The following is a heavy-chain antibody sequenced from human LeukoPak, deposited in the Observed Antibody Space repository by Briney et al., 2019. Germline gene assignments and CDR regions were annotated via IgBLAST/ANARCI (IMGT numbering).Heavy chain of an antibody. V-gene: IGHV3-21*01. D-gene: IGHD6-19*01. CDR1: GFTFSSYS. Sequence: KAGGSLRLSCAASGFTFSSYSMNWVRRAPGKGLEWVSSISSSSSYIYYVDSVKGRFTISRDNAKNSLDLQMNSLRAEDTAVYYCARDLSSSGPPLYYYMDVWGKGTTVTVSS. CDR2: ISSSSSYI. J-gene: IGHJ6*03. CDR3: ARDLSSSGPPLYYYMDV.